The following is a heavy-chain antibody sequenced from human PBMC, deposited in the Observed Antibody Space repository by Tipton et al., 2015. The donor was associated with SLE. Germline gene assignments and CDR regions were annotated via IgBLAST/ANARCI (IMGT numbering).Heavy chain of an antibody. V-gene: IGHV3-33*01. CDR2: IWSDGTTK. D-gene: IGHD3-9*01. CDR3: ARGEILTGYYSLFDY. J-gene: IGHJ4*02. Sequence: SLRLSCAASGFTFRSYGMHWVRQAPGKGLEWVAVIWSDGTTKYYVDSVKGRFTISRDNSKNTLYLQMNSLRAEDTAVYYCARGEILTGYYSLFDYWGQGTLVTVSS. CDR1: GFTFRSYG.